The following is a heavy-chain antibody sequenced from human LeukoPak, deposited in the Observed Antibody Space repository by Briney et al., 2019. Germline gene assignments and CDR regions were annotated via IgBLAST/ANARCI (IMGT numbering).Heavy chain of an antibody. CDR1: GFTFSSYG. CDR2: IRNSGFSS. V-gene: IGHV3-23*01. D-gene: IGHD3-22*01. CDR3: AKADDRSGYGFDP. J-gene: IGHJ5*02. Sequence: PGGTLRLSCAASGFTFSSYGMSWVRQAPGKGLEWVSAIRNSGFSSYSADSVKGRFTISRDNSKNMLYLQMNSLRAEDTAVYYCAKADDRSGYGFDPWGQGTLVTVSS.